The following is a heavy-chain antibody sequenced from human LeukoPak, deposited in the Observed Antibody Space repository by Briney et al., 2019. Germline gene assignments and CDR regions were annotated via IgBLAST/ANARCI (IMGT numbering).Heavy chain of an antibody. CDR2: ISYDGSNK. D-gene: IGHD2-15*01. J-gene: IGHJ4*02. Sequence: GESLRLSCAASGFTFSSYGMHWVRQAPGKGLEWVALISYDGSNKFYADSVKGRFTISRDNSKNTLYLQMNSLRAEDTAVYYCAKSPLVGYYFDYWGQGTLVTVSS. CDR3: AKSPLVGYYFDY. CDR1: GFTFSSYG. V-gene: IGHV3-30*18.